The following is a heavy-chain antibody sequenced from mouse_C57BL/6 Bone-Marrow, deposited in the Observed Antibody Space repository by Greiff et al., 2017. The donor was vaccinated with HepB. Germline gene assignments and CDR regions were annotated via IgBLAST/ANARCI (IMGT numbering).Heavy chain of an antibody. J-gene: IGHJ3*01. CDR2: IYPRSGNT. V-gene: IGHV1-81*01. CDR1: GYTFTSYG. D-gene: IGHD4-1*01. Sequence: VQLQESGAELARPGASVKLSCKASGYTFTSYGMSWVKQRTGQGLEWIGEIYPRSGNTYYNEKFKGKATLTADTSSSTAYMELRSLTSEDSAVYFCAREDWEFAYWGQGTLVTVSA. CDR3: AREDWEFAY.